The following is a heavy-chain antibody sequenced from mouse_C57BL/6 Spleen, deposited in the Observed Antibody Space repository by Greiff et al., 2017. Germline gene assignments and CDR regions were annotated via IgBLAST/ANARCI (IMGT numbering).Heavy chain of an antibody. CDR2: INPSSGYT. V-gene: IGHV1-4*01. CDR1: GYTFTSYT. J-gene: IGHJ4*01. Sequence: VQLQQSGAELARPGASVKMSCKASGYTFTSYTMHWVKQRPGPGLEWIGYINPSSGYTKYNQKFKDKATLTADKSSSTAYMQLSSLTSEDSAVYYCARKTTGAMDYWGQGTSVTVSS. D-gene: IGHD1-1*01. CDR3: ARKTTGAMDY.